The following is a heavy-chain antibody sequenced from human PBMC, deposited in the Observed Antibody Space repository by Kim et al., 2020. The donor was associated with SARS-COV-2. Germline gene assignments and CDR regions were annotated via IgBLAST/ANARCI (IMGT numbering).Heavy chain of an antibody. D-gene: IGHD3-22*01. CDR1: GFTFSSYA. CDR2: ISGSGGST. CDR3: AKDWTPPDYYDSSGGDAFDI. J-gene: IGHJ3*02. Sequence: GGSLRLSCAASGFTFSSYAMSWVRQAPGKGLEWVSAISGSGGSTYYADSVKGRFTISRDNSKNTLYLQMNSLRAEDTAVYYCAKDWTPPDYYDSSGGDAFDIWGQGTMVTVSS. V-gene: IGHV3-23*01.